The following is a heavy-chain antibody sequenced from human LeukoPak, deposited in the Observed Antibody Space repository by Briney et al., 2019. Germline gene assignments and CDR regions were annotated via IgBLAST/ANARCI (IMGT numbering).Heavy chain of an antibody. Sequence: SVKVSCKASGGTFSSYAISWVRQAPGQGLEWMGGIIPIFGTANYAQKFQGRVTITTDESTSTAYMELSSLRSEDTAVYYCARAMIAAAGGNYYYYYMDVWGKGTTVTVSS. D-gene: IGHD6-13*01. V-gene: IGHV1-69*05. CDR2: IIPIFGTA. CDR3: ARAMIAAAGGNYYYYYMDV. J-gene: IGHJ6*03. CDR1: GGTFSSYA.